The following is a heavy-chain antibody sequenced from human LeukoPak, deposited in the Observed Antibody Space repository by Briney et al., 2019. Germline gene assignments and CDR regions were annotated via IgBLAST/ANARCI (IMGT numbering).Heavy chain of an antibody. J-gene: IGHJ3*02. Sequence: GESLKISCKGSGYIFTSYWIGWVRQMPGKGLEWMGIIYPGDSDIRYSPSFQGQVTISADKSISTAYLQWSSLKASDTAMYYCARHVSSSRVAFDIWGQGTMVTVSS. CDR3: ARHVSSSRVAFDI. D-gene: IGHD2-2*01. CDR1: GYIFTSYW. V-gene: IGHV5-51*01. CDR2: IYPGDSDI.